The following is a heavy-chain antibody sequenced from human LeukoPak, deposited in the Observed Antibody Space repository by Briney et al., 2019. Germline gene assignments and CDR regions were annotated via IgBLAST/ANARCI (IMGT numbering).Heavy chain of an antibody. V-gene: IGHV1-18*01. CDR1: GYTFTSYG. Sequence: ASVKVSCKASGYTFTSYGISWVRQAPGQGLEWMGWISTYNGDTNYAQKLQGRVTMTTDTSTSTAYMELSSLRSEDTAVYYCATDLWGYCSGGSCYPIWGQGTMVTVSS. D-gene: IGHD2-15*01. CDR3: ATDLWGYCSGGSCYPI. CDR2: ISTYNGDT. J-gene: IGHJ3*02.